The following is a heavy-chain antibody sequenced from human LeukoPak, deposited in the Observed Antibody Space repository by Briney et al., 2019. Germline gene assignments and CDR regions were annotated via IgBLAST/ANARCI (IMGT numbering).Heavy chain of an antibody. J-gene: IGHJ5*02. CDR3: AGWYSSRWYWFYP. D-gene: IGHD6-13*01. CDR2: IYYSGST. V-gene: IGHV4-59*01. CDR1: GGSISSYY. Sequence: PSETLSLTCTVSGGSISSYYWTWIRQPPGKGLEWIGYIYYSGSTNYNTSLKSRVTISLDTSKNQFSLKLTSVTAADTAVYYCAGWYSSRWYWFYPWGQGTLVTVSS.